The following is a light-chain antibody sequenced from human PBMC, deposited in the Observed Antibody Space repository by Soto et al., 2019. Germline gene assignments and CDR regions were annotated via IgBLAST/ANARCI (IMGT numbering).Light chain of an antibody. CDR3: QQLNSYPPWT. V-gene: IGKV1-9*01. J-gene: IGKJ1*01. Sequence: DIQLTQSPSFLSASVGDRVTITCRASQGISSYLAWYQQKPGKAPKLLIYAASTLQSGVPSRFSGSGSGTEFTLTSSSRQPEDFATYYCQQLNSYPPWTFGQGTKVEIK. CDR1: QGISSY. CDR2: AAS.